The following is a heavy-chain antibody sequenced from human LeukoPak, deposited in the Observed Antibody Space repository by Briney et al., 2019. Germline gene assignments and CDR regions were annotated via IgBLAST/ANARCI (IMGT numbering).Heavy chain of an antibody. CDR2: IRSKAYGGTT. D-gene: IGHD5-18*01. CDR3: SRGPMQLWLHNGMDV. J-gene: IGHJ6*02. Sequence: PGRSLRLSCTASGFTFGDHAMSWVRQAPGKGLEWVGFIRSKAYGGTTEYAASVKGRFTISREDSKSIAYLQMNSLKTEDTAVYYCSRGPMQLWLHNGMDVWGQGTTVIVSS. CDR1: GFTFGDHA. V-gene: IGHV3-49*04.